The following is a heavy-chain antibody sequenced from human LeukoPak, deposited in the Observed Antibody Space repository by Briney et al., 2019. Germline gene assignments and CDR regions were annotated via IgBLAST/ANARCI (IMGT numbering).Heavy chain of an antibody. CDR1: GFTFSSYS. Sequence: PGGSLRLSCAASGFTFSSYSMNWVRQAPGKGLEWVSSISSSSSYIYYADSVKGRFTISRDNAKNSLYLQMNSLRAEDTAVYYCARDFEAVAGPVDYWGQGTLVTVSS. CDR2: ISSSSSYI. J-gene: IGHJ4*02. CDR3: ARDFEAVAGPVDY. V-gene: IGHV3-21*01. D-gene: IGHD6-19*01.